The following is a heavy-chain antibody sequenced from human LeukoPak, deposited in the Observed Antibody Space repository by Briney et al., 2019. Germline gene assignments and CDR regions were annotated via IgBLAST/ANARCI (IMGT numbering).Heavy chain of an antibody. CDR3: AKALGVRGVFDY. J-gene: IGHJ4*02. Sequence: GGSLRLSCAASGFTFSSYRMSWVRQAPGKGLEWVANIKQDGSEKYYVDSVKGRFTISRDNAKNSLYLQMNSLRAEDTAVYYCAKALGVRGVFDYWGQGTLVTVSS. CDR2: IKQDGSEK. V-gene: IGHV3-7*01. D-gene: IGHD3-10*01. CDR1: GFTFSSYR.